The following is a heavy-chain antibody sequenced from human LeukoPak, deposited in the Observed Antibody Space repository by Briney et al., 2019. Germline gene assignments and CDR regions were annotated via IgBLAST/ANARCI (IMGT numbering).Heavy chain of an antibody. Sequence: GGSLRLSCAASGFTFSSYWMHWVCQAPGKGLVWVSRINSDGSSTSYADSVKGRFTISRDNAKNTLYLQMNSLRAEDTAVYYCARRSYIAVAGFDYWGQGTLVTVSS. CDR3: ARRSYIAVAGFDY. CDR1: GFTFSSYW. CDR2: INSDGSST. J-gene: IGHJ4*02. D-gene: IGHD6-19*01. V-gene: IGHV3-74*01.